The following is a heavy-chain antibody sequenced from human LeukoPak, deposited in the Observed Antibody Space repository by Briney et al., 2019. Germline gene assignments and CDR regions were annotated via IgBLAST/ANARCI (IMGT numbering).Heavy chain of an antibody. J-gene: IGHJ4*02. V-gene: IGHV3-53*01. D-gene: IGHD6-6*01. CDR1: GFTVGSDY. Sequence: GGSLRLSCAASGFTVGSDYMSWVRQAPGKGLEWVSVIYSGGSTYYADSVKGRFTIPRDSSKNILYLQMNSLRVEDTAVYYCARVAFRSSSYISGIDCWGQGTLVTVSS. CDR2: IYSGGST. CDR3: ARVAFRSSSYISGIDC.